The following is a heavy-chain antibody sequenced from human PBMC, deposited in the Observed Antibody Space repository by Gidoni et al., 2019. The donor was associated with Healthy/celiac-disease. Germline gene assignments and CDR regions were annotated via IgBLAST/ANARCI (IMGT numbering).Heavy chain of an antibody. Sequence: QVQLQESGPGLVKPSQTLSLTCAVSCGSISSGGYYWSWIRQPPGKGLEWIGYIYYSGSTYYNPSLKSRVTISVDTSKNQFSLKLSSVTAADTAVYYCARAENSGSYPTLFDYWGQGTLVTVSS. CDR3: ARAENSGSYPTLFDY. CDR1: CGSISSGGYY. D-gene: IGHD1-26*01. J-gene: IGHJ4*02. V-gene: IGHV4-30-4*01. CDR2: IYYSGST.